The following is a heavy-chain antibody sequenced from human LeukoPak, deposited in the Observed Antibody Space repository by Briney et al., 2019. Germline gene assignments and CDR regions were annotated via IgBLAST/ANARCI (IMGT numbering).Heavy chain of an antibody. CDR2: INHSGST. V-gene: IGHV4-34*01. CDR3: ARGVVWGSYRYTGNWFDP. J-gene: IGHJ5*02. Sequence: SETLSLTCAVYGGSFSGYYWSWIRQPPGKGLEWIGEINHSGSTNYNLSLKSRVTISVDTSKNQFSLKLSSVTAADTAVYYCARGVVWGSYRYTGNWFDPWGQGTLVTVSS. D-gene: IGHD3-16*02. CDR1: GGSFSGYY.